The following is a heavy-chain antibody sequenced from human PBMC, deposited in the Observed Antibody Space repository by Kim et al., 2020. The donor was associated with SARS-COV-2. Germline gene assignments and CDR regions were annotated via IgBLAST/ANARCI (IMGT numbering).Heavy chain of an antibody. CDR3: AKERRRALGFDY. V-gene: IGHV3-30-3*02. J-gene: IGHJ4*02. Sequence: YPGSVQGRFTLSRDNCKNTLYLQMNSLRAEDTSLYYCAKERRRALGFDYWGQAALVTVSP. D-gene: IGHD7-27*01.